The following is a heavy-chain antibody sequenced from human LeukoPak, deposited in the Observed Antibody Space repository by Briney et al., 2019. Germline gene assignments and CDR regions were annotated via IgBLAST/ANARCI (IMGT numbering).Heavy chain of an antibody. Sequence: ASVKVSCKASGYMFTGFSMHWVRLAPGQGLEWMGWVHPNNGGTHYAQKFQGRVTMTRDTSISTAYMELSRLRSEDTAVYYCARLPAAIYYYYGMDVWGQGTTVTVSS. V-gene: IGHV1-2*02. D-gene: IGHD2-2*01. CDR2: VHPNNGGT. CDR1: GYMFTGFS. CDR3: ARLPAAIYYYYGMDV. J-gene: IGHJ6*02.